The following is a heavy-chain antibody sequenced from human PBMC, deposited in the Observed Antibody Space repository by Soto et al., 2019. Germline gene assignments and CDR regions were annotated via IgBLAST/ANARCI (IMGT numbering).Heavy chain of an antibody. CDR1: GFTVSSNY. Sequence: EVQLVETGGGLIQPGGSLRLSCAASGFTVSSNYMSWVRQAPGKGLEWVSVIYSGGSTYNADSVNGRFTISRNNANNTLYLQMNSLRAEDTAVYYCARDAQYSSFWHGYYGIDVWGHGTTVTVSS. J-gene: IGHJ6*02. CDR3: ARDAQYSSFWHGYYGIDV. V-gene: IGHV3-53*02. D-gene: IGHD6-19*01. CDR2: IYSGGST.